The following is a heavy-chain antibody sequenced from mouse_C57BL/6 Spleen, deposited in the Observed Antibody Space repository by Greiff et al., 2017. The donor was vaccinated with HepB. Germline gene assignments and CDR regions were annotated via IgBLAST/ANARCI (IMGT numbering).Heavy chain of an antibody. CDR3: ARRYYYGSSYVEYYFDY. CDR1: GYTFTSYW. D-gene: IGHD1-1*01. Sequence: QVQLQQPGAELVKPGASVKLSCKASGYTFTSYWMQWVQQRPGQGLEWIGEIDPSDSYTNYNQKFKGKATLTVDKSSSTAYMQLSSLTSEDSAVYYCARRYYYGSSYVEYYFDYWGQGTTLTVSS. V-gene: IGHV1-50*01. J-gene: IGHJ2*01. CDR2: IDPSDSYT.